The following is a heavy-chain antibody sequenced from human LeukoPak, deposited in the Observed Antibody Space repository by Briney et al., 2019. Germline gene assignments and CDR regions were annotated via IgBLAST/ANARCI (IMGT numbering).Heavy chain of an antibody. Sequence: PGGSLRLSCAASGFTFNDCSMHWVRHAPGKGLEWVSGISWNSGSIDYADSVKGRFTISRDNAKNSLYLQLNSVRAEDMAVYYCVKDSVVRGGHIKLRTYFDYWGQGTLVTVSS. CDR1: GFTFNDCS. V-gene: IGHV3-9*03. CDR2: ISWNSGSI. CDR3: VKDSVVRGGHIKLRTYFDY. D-gene: IGHD6-6*01. J-gene: IGHJ4*02.